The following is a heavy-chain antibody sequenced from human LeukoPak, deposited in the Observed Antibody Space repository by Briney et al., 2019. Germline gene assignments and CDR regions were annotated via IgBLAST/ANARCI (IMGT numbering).Heavy chain of an antibody. D-gene: IGHD2-15*01. Sequence: GGSLRLSCVASGFTFSNYWIHWVRQAPGKGLEWVSAISGSGGSTYYADSVKGRFTISRDNSKNTLYLQMNSLRAEDAAVYYCAKAPLRSCSGAICYPFDYWGQGTLVTVSS. J-gene: IGHJ4*02. CDR2: ISGSGGST. V-gene: IGHV3-23*01. CDR3: AKAPLRSCSGAICYPFDY. CDR1: GFTFSNYW.